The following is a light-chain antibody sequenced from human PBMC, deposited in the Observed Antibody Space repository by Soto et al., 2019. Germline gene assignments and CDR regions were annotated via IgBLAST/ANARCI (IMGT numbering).Light chain of an antibody. CDR2: AAS. CDR3: QHYNSYSEA. CDR1: QSIGYY. Sequence: DIQMTQSPSSLSASVGDRLTIACRASQSIGYYLNWYQQKPGKAPQLLIYAASNLQSGVPSRFSGSGSGTEFTLTISSLQPDDFATYYCQHYNSYSEAFGQGTKVDIK. J-gene: IGKJ1*01. V-gene: IGKV1-5*01.